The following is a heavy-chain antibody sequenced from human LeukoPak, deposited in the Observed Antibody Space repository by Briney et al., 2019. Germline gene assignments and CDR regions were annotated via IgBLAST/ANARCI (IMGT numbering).Heavy chain of an antibody. V-gene: IGHV1-2*02. Sequence: ASVRVSCKASGYTFTGYFIHWVRQAPGQGLEWMGWINPNSGGTHYAQKFQGRVTITRDTSISTVYMELSRLRSDDTAVYYCARVLDRRDYYDSSGYYYDWGQGTLVTVSS. J-gene: IGHJ4*02. D-gene: IGHD3-22*01. CDR2: INPNSGGT. CDR3: ARVLDRRDYYDSSGYYYD. CDR1: GYTFTGYF.